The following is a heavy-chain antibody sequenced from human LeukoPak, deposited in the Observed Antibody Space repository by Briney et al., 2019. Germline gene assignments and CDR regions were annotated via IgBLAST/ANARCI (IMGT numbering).Heavy chain of an antibody. CDR1: GGSISSSSYY. D-gene: IGHD4-17*01. CDR3: ARLIRFRMTVTHTGWFDP. J-gene: IGHJ5*02. V-gene: IGHV4-39*01. CDR2: IYYSGST. Sequence: KTSETLSLTCTVCGGSISSSSYYWGWIRQPPGQGLEWIGSIYYSGSTYYNASLKSRVTISVDTSKNQFSLKLNSVTAADTAVYYCARLIRFRMTVTHTGWFDPWGQGTLVTVSS.